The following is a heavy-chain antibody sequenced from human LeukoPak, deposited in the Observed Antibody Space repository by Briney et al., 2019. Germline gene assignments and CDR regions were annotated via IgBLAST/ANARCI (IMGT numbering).Heavy chain of an antibody. CDR1: GYTFTSYG. V-gene: IGHV1-69*13. D-gene: IGHD3-3*01. CDR3: AAGVVHFPMSYYYMDV. CDR2: IIPIFGTA. Sequence: SVKVSCKASGYTFTSYGISWVRQAPGQGLEWMGGIIPIFGTANYAQKFQGRVTITADESTSTAYMELSSLRSEDTAVYYCAAGVVHFPMSYYYMDVWGKGTTVTVSS. J-gene: IGHJ6*03.